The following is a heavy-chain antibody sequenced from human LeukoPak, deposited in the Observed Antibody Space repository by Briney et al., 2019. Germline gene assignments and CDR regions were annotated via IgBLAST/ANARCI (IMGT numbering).Heavy chain of an antibody. CDR3: ASGRLVGAPDY. CDR1: GFTPSSYW. J-gene: IGHJ4*02. Sequence: GGSLRLSCAASGFTPSSYWMHWVRHPPGEGLVWVSRITSDGGGIGYAYSVKGPLSTSRNNAKNTLYLQMNSLRAEDTAVYYCASGRLVGAPDYWGQGTLVTVSS. V-gene: IGHV3-74*01. D-gene: IGHD1-26*01. CDR2: ITSDGGGI.